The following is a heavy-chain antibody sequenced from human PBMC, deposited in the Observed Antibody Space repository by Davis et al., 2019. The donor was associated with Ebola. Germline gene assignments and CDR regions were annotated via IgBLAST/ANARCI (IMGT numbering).Heavy chain of an antibody. D-gene: IGHD2-15*01. V-gene: IGHV3-23*01. CDR3: AKRISADSPFDH. J-gene: IGHJ4*02. Sequence: PGGSLRLSCAVSGFSVSGHYMSWFRQAPGKGLEWVSDISGGGNIAYHADSVKGRFTISRDNSENTLYLQMNTLRAEDTAIYYCAKRISADSPFDHWGQGTLVTVSS. CDR1: GFSVSGHY. CDR2: ISGGGNIA.